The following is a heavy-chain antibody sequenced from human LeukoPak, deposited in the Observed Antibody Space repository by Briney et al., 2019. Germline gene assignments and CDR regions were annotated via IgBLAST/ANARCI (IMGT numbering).Heavy chain of an antibody. D-gene: IGHD5-18*01. CDR2: ISTTSSFT. J-gene: IGHJ4*02. CDR1: GFTFSDYY. CDR3: ARSRGDSYGLNYFDY. V-gene: IGHV3-11*06. Sequence: GGSLRLSCAASGFTFSDYYMSWIRQAPGKGLEWVSYISTTSSFTNYADSVKGRFTISRDNAKNSLYLQMNSLRAEDTAVYYCARSRGDSYGLNYFDYWGQGTLVTVSS.